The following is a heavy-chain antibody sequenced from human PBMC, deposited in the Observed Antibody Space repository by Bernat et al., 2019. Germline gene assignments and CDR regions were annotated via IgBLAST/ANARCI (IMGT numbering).Heavy chain of an antibody. Sequence: QVQLVQSGAEVKKPGSSVKVSCKASGGTFSSYAISWVRQAPGQGLEWMGGIIPIFGIANYAQKLQGRVTMTTDTSTSTAYMELRSLRSDDTAVYYCARGGYYDFWSGYFSDYYYYMDVWGKGTTVTVSS. V-gene: IGHV1-69*17. J-gene: IGHJ6*03. CDR1: GGTFSSYA. CDR3: ARGGYYDFWSGYFSDYYYYMDV. D-gene: IGHD3-3*01. CDR2: IIPIFGIA.